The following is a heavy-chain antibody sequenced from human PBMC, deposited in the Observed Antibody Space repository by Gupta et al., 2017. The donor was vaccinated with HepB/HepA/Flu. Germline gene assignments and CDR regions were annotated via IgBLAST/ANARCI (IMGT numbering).Heavy chain of an antibody. V-gene: IGHV3-21*01. CDR2: ISSSSSYI. Sequence: EVTLLESGGRLVTPGRFLRLSCAASGFTFSSYSLNWVRQAPGKGLEWVSSISSSSSYIYYADSVKGRFTISREKAKNSLYLQMNSLRDEDKAVYYGARFRCSSTSCCWKYYYYYGMDVWGQGTTVTVSS. CDR3: ARFRCSSTSCCWKYYYYYGMDV. D-gene: IGHD2-2*01. CDR1: GFTFSSYS. J-gene: IGHJ6*02.